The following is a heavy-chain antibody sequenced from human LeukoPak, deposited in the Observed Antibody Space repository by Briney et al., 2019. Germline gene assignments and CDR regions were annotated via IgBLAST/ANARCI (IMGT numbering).Heavy chain of an antibody. Sequence: ASVKLSSKASGGTFSSYAISWVRQAPGQGLEWKGVIIPIFGTANYAQKFQGRVTITAAESTSTAYMEQRSLRSEDTAVYYCASGRIVVPAAAPAITVREYHYYYYIYVPGERTPGTVSS. CDR2: IIPIFGTA. V-gene: IGHV1-69*01. CDR3: ASGRIVVPAAAPAITVREYHYYYYIYV. CDR1: GGTFSSYA. D-gene: IGHD2-2*01. J-gene: IGHJ6*03.